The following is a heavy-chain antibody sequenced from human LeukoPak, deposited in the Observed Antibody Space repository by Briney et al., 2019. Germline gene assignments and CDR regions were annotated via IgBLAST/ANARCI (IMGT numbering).Heavy chain of an antibody. J-gene: IGHJ4*02. CDR3: ARDDRGYDFWSGYYKPYYFDY. Sequence: ASVKVSCKASGGTFSSYAISWVRQAPGQGLEWMGGIIPIFGTANYAQKFQGRVTITADESTSTAYMELSSLRSEDTAVYYCARDDRGYDFWSGYYKPYYFDYWGQGTLVTVPS. CDR1: GGTFSSYA. CDR2: IIPIFGTA. D-gene: IGHD3-3*01. V-gene: IGHV1-69*01.